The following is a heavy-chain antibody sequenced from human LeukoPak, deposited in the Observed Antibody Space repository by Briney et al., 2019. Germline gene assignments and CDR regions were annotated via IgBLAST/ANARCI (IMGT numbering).Heavy chain of an antibody. V-gene: IGHV4-59*12. Sequence: SETLSLTCSVSGGSMSSYYWSWIRQSPGKGLEWIGYIYHSGSTYYNPSLKSRVTISVDTSKNQFSLKLSSVTAADTAVYYCARVSYSGSPTDYWGQGTLVTVSS. CDR3: ARVSYSGSPTDY. D-gene: IGHD1-26*01. CDR2: IYHSGST. CDR1: GGSMSSYY. J-gene: IGHJ4*02.